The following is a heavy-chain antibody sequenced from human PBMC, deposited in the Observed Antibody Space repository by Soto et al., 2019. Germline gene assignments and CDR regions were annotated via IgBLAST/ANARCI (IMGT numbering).Heavy chain of an antibody. CDR2: INGNDGST. CDR1: GSTFSSYA. J-gene: IGHJ5*02. Sequence: EVQLLESGGGLVQPGGSLRLSCAASGSTFSSYAMSWVSQAPGKGLEWVSTINGNDGSTYYADSVKGRFTISRDNSKNTLYLQMNSLRVEDTAVYYCAKAVTIFGMIMNNWFDPWGQGTLVTVSS. D-gene: IGHD3-3*01. V-gene: IGHV3-23*01. CDR3: AKAVTIFGMIMNNWFDP.